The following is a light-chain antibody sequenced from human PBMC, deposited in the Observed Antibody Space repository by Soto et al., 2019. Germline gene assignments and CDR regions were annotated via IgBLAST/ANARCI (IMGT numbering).Light chain of an antibody. J-gene: IGLJ1*01. V-gene: IGLV1-44*01. CDR3: ATWDDSLDDYV. Sequence: QSVLTQPPSASGTPGQRVTISCSGSSSNIGSNSVSWYQQLPGTAPKLLIYASNPRPSGVADRFSGSKSGTSASLAISGLQSEDEADYYCATWDDSLDDYVFGAGTKVTVL. CDR2: ASN. CDR1: SSNIGSNS.